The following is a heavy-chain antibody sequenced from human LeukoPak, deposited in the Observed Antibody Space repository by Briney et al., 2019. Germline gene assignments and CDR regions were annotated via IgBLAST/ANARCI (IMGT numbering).Heavy chain of an antibody. Sequence: SETLSLTCAVYGGSFSGYYWSWIRQPPGKGLEWIGSIYYSGSTYYNPSLKSRVTISVDTSKNQFSLKLSSVTAADTAVYYCARGRPYYDILTGYYPSYYFDYWGQGTLVTVSS. V-gene: IGHV4-34*01. J-gene: IGHJ4*02. CDR2: IYYSGST. D-gene: IGHD3-9*01. CDR1: GGSFSGYY. CDR3: ARGRPYYDILTGYYPSYYFDY.